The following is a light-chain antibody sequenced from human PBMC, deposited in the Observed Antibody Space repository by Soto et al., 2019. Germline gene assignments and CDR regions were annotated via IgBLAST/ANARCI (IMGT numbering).Light chain of an antibody. J-gene: IGKJ1*01. CDR2: AAS. CDR1: QSIGNS. V-gene: IGKV1-39*01. Sequence: DIQMTQSPSSLSASVGDRVTITCRASQSIGNSLNWYQQKPGKAPKLLMYAASYLYSGVPSRFSGGQSGTDFTLTISSLQLEDFATYYCQQSYSLRWTFGQGTKVEIK. CDR3: QQSYSLRWT.